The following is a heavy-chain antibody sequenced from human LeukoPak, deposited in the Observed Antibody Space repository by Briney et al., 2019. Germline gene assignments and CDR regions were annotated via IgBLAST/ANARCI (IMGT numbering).Heavy chain of an antibody. Sequence: PGGSLRLSCAASGFTFSSYAMRWVRQPPGKGLEWLSSISGNGYTTYYADSVKGRFTISRDNAKNSLYLQMNSLRAEDTAVYYCARDDGMVRGVILCYWGQGTLVTVSS. CDR2: ISGNGYTT. CDR3: ARDDGMVRGVILCY. D-gene: IGHD3-10*01. V-gene: IGHV3-23*01. J-gene: IGHJ4*02. CDR1: GFTFSSYA.